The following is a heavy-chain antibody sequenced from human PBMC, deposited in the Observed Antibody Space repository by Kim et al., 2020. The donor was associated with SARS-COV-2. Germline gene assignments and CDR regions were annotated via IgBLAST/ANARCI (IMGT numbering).Heavy chain of an antibody. V-gene: IGHV4-59*01. CDR1: GGSISSYY. CDR2: IYYSGST. CDR3: ARDSRPTYYDSSGPRGPNYYYGMDV. D-gene: IGHD3-22*01. J-gene: IGHJ6*02. Sequence: SETLSLTCTVSGGSISSYYWSWIGQPPGKGLEWIGYIYYSGSTNYNPSLKSRVTISVDTSKNQFSLKLSSVNAADTAVYYCARDSRPTYYDSSGPRGPNYYYGMDVWGQGTTVTVSS.